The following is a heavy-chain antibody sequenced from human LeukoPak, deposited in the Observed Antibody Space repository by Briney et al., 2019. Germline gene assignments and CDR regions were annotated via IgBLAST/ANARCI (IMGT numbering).Heavy chain of an antibody. CDR2: ISSSSSYI. CDR1: GFTFSSYG. CDR3: ARVPPAGHFDY. Sequence: PGGSLRLSVAASGFTFSSYGRTWFGRAPGKGRKWVSSISSSSSYIYYADSVKGRFTISRDNAKNSLYLQMNSLRAEDTAVYYCARVPPAGHFDYWGQGTLVTVSS. J-gene: IGHJ4*02. V-gene: IGHV3-21*01. D-gene: IGHD6-19*01.